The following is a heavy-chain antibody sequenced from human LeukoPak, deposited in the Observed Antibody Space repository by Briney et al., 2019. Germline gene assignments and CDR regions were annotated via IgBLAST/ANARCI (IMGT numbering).Heavy chain of an antibody. CDR1: GGSISSGGYY. J-gene: IGHJ3*02. D-gene: IGHD3-16*01. V-gene: IGHV4-30-2*01. CDR2: IYHSGST. CDR3: ARELGGKRGSNAFDI. Sequence: SETLSLTCTVSGGSISSGGYYWSWIRQPPGKGLEWIGYIYHSGSTYYNPSLKSRVTISVDTSKNQFSLKLSSVTAADTAVYYCARELGGKRGSNAFDIWGQGTMVTVSS.